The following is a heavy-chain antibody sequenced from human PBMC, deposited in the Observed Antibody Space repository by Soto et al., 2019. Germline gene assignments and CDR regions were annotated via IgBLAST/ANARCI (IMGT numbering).Heavy chain of an antibody. CDR3: ARQERYFSP. J-gene: IGHJ5*02. CDR2: IYYSGST. V-gene: IGHV4-39*01. D-gene: IGHD3-9*01. CDR1: GGSISSSSYY. Sequence: PSETLSLTCTASGGSISSSSYYWGWIRQPPGKGLEWIGSIYYSGSTYYNPSLRSRVTISVDTSKNQFSLKLSSVTAADTAVYYCARQERYFSPWGQGTLVTVSS.